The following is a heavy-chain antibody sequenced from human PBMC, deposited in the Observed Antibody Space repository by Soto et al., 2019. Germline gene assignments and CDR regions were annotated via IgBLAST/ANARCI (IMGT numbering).Heavy chain of an antibody. V-gene: IGHV1-69*10. CDR2: VIPVFGLA. J-gene: IGHJ6*02. CDR1: GGTFRSYA. D-gene: IGHD3-10*01. CDR3: ARATSYYGSGTGIYHFSTLDV. Sequence: SVKGSWKSAGGTFRSYAISWVRQAPGQGLEWMGGVIPVFGLATYAQKVQGRVTITADKSTNTAYMEVSSLRSEDTAGDYCARATSYYGSGTGIYHFSTLDVRG.